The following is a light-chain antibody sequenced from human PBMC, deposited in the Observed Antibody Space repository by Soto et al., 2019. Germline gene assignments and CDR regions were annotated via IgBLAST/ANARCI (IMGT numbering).Light chain of an antibody. Sequence: QSVLTQPPSLSGAPGQRVTISCTGSSSNIGAGFDVHWYQQVPGTAPRLLINANTNRPSGVPDRFSGSKSGTSASLAITGLQHEDEADYFCQSYDSRLSEYVFGSGTKLTVL. V-gene: IGLV1-40*01. J-gene: IGLJ1*01. CDR2: ANT. CDR1: SSNIGAGFD. CDR3: QSYDSRLSEYV.